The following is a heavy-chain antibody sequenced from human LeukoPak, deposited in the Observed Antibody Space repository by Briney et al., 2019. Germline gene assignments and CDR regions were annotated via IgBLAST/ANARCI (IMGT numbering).Heavy chain of an antibody. CDR1: GYSFTSYW. CDR2: IYPGDSDT. D-gene: IGHD6-19*01. J-gene: IGHJ6*03. Sequence: LGESLKISCKGSGYSFTSYWIGWVRQMPGKGLEWMGIIYPGDSDTGYSPSFQGQVTISADKSISTAYLQWSSLKVSDTAMYYCARHRGGIAMAERYYMDVWGKGTTVTVSS. V-gene: IGHV5-51*01. CDR3: ARHRGGIAMAERYYMDV.